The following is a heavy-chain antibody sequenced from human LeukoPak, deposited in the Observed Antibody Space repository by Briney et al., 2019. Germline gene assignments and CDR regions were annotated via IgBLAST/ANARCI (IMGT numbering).Heavy chain of an antibody. CDR1: GGTFSSYA. D-gene: IGHD3-10*01. V-gene: IGHV1-69*13. CDR2: IIPIFGTA. CDR3: ARDRVTMVRGVIGTILNWFDP. Sequence: ASVKVSCKASGGTFSSYAISWVRQAPGQGLEWMGGIIPIFGTANYAQKFQGRVTITADESTSTAYMELSSLRFEDTAVYYCARDRVTMVRGVIGTILNWFDPWGQGTLVTVSS. J-gene: IGHJ5*02.